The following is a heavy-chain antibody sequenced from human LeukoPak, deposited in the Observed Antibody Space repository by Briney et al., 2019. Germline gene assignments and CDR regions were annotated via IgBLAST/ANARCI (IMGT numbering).Heavy chain of an antibody. CDR1: GYTFTGYF. CDR2: INPNSGDA. J-gene: IGHJ4*02. CDR3: ARAQVEYCSGGRCYSGY. D-gene: IGHD2-15*01. V-gene: IGHV1-2*02. Sequence: ASVKVSCKASGYTFTGYFIHWVRQAPGQGLERMGWINPNSGDANYAQKFQGRVTMTRDTSISTAYMELSRLRSDDTAVYYCARAQVEYCSGGRCYSGYWGQGTLVTVSS.